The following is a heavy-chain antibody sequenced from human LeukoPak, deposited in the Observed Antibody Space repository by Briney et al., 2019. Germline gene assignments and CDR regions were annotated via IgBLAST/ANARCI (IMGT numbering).Heavy chain of an antibody. D-gene: IGHD2-2*01. CDR1: GGSFSGYY. Sequence: SETLSLTCAVYGGSFSGYYWSWIRQPPGKGPEWIGEINHSGSTNYNPSLKSRVTISVDTSKNQFSLKLSSVTAADTAVYYCAIHIVVVPAAKKKNWFDPWGQGTLVTVSS. CDR3: AIHIVVVPAAKKKNWFDP. V-gene: IGHV4-34*01. CDR2: INHSGST. J-gene: IGHJ5*02.